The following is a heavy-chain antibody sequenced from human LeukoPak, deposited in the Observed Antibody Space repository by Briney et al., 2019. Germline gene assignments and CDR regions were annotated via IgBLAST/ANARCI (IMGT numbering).Heavy chain of an antibody. CDR1: GGSISSYY. CDR2: IYYSGST. CDR3: AKRTSQGLYYFDY. V-gene: IGHV4-59*01. J-gene: IGHJ4*02. Sequence: SETLSLTCTVSGGSISSYYWSWIRQPPGKGLEWIGYIYYSGSTNYNPSLKSRVTISVDTSKNQFSLKLTSVTAADTAVYYCAKRTSQGLYYFDYWGQGTLVTVSS. D-gene: IGHD1-7*01.